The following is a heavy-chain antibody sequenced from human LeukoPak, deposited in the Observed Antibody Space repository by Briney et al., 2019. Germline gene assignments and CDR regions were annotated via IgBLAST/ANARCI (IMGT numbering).Heavy chain of an antibody. CDR2: ISGSGGST. Sequence: GGSLRLSCAASGFTFSSYAMSWVRQAPGKGLEWVPAISGSGGSTYYADSVKGRFTISRDNSKNTLYLQMNSLRAEDTAVYYCAGGSTSYFDPWGQGTLVTVSS. J-gene: IGHJ5*02. CDR1: GFTFSSYA. CDR3: AGGSTSYFDP. D-gene: IGHD2-2*01. V-gene: IGHV3-23*01.